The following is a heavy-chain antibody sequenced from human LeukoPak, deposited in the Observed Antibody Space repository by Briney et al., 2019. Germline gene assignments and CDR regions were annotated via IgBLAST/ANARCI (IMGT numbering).Heavy chain of an antibody. CDR2: IYYSGST. CDR1: GGSISSYH. V-gene: IGHV4-59*01. CDR3: ARGPNRYSSGWYYFDY. J-gene: IGHJ4*02. D-gene: IGHD6-19*01. Sequence: SETLSLTCTVSGGSISSYHWSWIRQPPGKGLEWIGYIYYSGSTNYNPSLKSRVTISVDTSKNQFSLKLSSVTAADTAAYFCARGPNRYSSGWYYFDYWGQGTLVTVSS.